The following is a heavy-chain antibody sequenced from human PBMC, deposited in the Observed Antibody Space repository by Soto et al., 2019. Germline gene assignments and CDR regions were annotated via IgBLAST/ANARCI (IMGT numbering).Heavy chain of an antibody. CDR1: GYTFTSYG. CDR3: ASSSLCSGGSCYLDAFDI. D-gene: IGHD2-15*01. CDR2: ISAYNGNT. Sequence: GASVKVSCKASGYTFTSYGISWVRQAPGQGLEWMGWISAYNGNTNYAQKLQGRVTMTTDTSTSTAYMELRSLRSDDTAVYYFASSSLCSGGSCYLDAFDIWGQGTMVTVSS. J-gene: IGHJ3*02. V-gene: IGHV1-18*01.